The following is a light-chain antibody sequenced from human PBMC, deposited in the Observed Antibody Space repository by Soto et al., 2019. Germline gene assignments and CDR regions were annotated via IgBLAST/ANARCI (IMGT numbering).Light chain of an antibody. V-gene: IGKV1-39*01. CDR3: QQTYSNPRT. J-gene: IGKJ1*01. CDR2: AAS. Sequence: IHITQSPSSLSASVGDRVTITCRASQSIRTYLNWYQQKPGKAPKFLIYAASTLQSGVPSRFSGSGSGTDFTLTISSLQPEDFATYYCQQTYSNPRTFGQETKVDIK. CDR1: QSIRTY.